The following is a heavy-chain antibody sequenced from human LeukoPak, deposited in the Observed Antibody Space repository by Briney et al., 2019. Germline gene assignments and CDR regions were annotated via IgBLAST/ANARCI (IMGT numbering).Heavy chain of an antibody. CDR2: ICPGDSDT. D-gene: IGHD4-17*01. V-gene: IGHV5-51*01. Sequence: GESLKISCKGSGYRFTTYWIGWVRQMPGKGLEWMGIICPGDSDTRYSPSFQGQVTISADKSINAVYLQWSGLKASDTAMYYCARQVTTVTSFDSWGQGTLVTVSS. CDR1: GYRFTTYW. CDR3: ARQVTTVTSFDS. J-gene: IGHJ4*02.